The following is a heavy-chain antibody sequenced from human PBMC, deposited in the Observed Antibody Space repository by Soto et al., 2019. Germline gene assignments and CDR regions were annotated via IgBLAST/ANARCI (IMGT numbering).Heavy chain of an antibody. CDR1: GFPFSSYG. J-gene: IGHJ3*02. CDR3: AKVMAVGATMSAVDM. Sequence: QVQLVESGGGVVQPGRSLRLSCAASGFPFSSYGMHWVRQPPGKGLERVAAISYDGSNKFYADSVKGRFTISRDNSKNTRYLEMNSLRPEDTAVYYSAKVMAVGATMSAVDMWGQGTMVTGSS. V-gene: IGHV3-30*18. CDR2: ISYDGSNK. D-gene: IGHD1-26*01.